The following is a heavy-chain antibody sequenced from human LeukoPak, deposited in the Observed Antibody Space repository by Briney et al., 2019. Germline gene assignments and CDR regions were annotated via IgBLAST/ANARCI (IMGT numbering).Heavy chain of an antibody. J-gene: IGHJ4*02. V-gene: IGHV1-24*01. D-gene: IGHD6-13*01. CDR1: GYTLTELS. CDR3: LVRDSSSDY. Sequence: ASVKVSCKVSGYTLTELSMHWVRQAPGKGLEWMGGFDPEDGETIYAQKFQGRVTITADKSTSTAYMELSSLRSEDTAVYYCLVRDSSSDYWGQGTLVTVSS. CDR2: FDPEDGET.